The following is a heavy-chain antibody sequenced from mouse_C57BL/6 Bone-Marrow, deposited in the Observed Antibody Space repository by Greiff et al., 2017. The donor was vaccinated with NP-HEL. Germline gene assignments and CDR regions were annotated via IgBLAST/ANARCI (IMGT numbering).Heavy chain of an antibody. D-gene: IGHD2-1*01. CDR2: FYPRDGST. V-gene: IGHV1-85*01. Sequence: VQLQQSGPELVKPGASVKLSCKASGYTFTSYAINWVKQRPGQGLEWIGWFYPRDGSTKYNEKFKGKATLTVDTSSSTAYMELHSLTSEDSAVYVCARSGNYGAMDYWGQGTSVTVSS. CDR1: GYTFTSYA. CDR3: ARSGNYGAMDY. J-gene: IGHJ4*01.